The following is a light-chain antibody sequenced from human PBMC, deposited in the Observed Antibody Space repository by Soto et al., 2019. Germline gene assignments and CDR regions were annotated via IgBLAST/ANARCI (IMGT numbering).Light chain of an antibody. V-gene: IGLV1-44*01. Sequence: QSVLTQSPSASGTPGQRVTISCSGSSSNIGYSTVNWYQQVPGTAPKLLIYSDNQRPSGVPDRFSGSKSGTSASLAISGLQSEDEAVYYCATWDDSLNGPVFGGGTQLTVL. CDR3: ATWDDSLNGPV. CDR1: SSNIGYST. J-gene: IGLJ2*01. CDR2: SDN.